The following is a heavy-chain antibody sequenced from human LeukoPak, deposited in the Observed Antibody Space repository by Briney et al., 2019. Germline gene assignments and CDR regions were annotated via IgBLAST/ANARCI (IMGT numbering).Heavy chain of an antibody. CDR2: IYYSGST. V-gene: IGHV4-59*08. CDR1: GGSFSSYY. Sequence: SETLSLTCAVYGGSFSSYYWSWIRQPPGKGLEWIGYIYYSGSTNYNPSLKSRVTISVDTSKNQFSLKLSSVTAADTAVYYCARRDTAMVYYFDYWGQGTLVTVSS. J-gene: IGHJ4*02. D-gene: IGHD5-18*01. CDR3: ARRDTAMVYYFDY.